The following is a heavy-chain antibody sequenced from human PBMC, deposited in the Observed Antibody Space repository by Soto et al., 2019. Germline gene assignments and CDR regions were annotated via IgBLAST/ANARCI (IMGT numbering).Heavy chain of an antibody. CDR2: ISGSGGST. CDR3: AKGGYYYDSSGYYRPRCFDY. V-gene: IGHV3-23*01. CDR1: GFTFSSYA. Sequence: GGSLRVSCAASGFTFSSYAMSWVRQAPGKGLEWVSAISGSGGSTSYADSGKGRFTISRDNSKNTLYLQMNSLRAEDTAVSYCAKGGYYYDSSGYYRPRCFDYWGQGTLVTVSS. D-gene: IGHD3-22*01. J-gene: IGHJ4*02.